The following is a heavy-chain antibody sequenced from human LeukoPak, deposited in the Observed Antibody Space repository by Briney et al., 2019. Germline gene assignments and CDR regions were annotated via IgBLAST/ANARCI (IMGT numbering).Heavy chain of an antibody. Sequence: PSETLSLTCAVYGGSFSGYYWSWIRQPPGKGLEWIGSIYYSGSTYYNPSLQSRVTISVDTSKNQFSLKLSSVTAADTAVYYCARRWYSYGHQTFDYWGQGTLVTVSS. CDR1: GGSFSGYY. V-gene: IGHV4-34*01. CDR3: ARRWYSYGHQTFDY. D-gene: IGHD5-18*01. J-gene: IGHJ4*02. CDR2: IYYSGST.